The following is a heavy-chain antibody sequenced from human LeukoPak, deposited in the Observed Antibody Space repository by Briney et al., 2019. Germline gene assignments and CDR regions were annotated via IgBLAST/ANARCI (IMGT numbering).Heavy chain of an antibody. CDR1: GYNFTNYV. Sequence: LGASVKVSCKASGYNFTNYVITWVRQAPGQGLEWMGWVSAYNGKTNYAQKFQDRVSMTTDTSTSTAYMELMSLRPDDTAIFYCARRRISSAYHLDLWGQGTLVTASS. CDR3: ARRRISSAYHLDL. CDR2: VSAYNGKT. J-gene: IGHJ5*02. D-gene: IGHD3-22*01. V-gene: IGHV1-18*01.